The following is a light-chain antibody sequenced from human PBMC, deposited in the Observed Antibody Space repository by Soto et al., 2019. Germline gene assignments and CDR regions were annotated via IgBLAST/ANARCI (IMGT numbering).Light chain of an antibody. Sequence: AIRMTQSPSSLSASVGDRVTITCWASQGIRNDFGWYQKKQGKAPKLLIYAASSLQSGVPSRLRGSGYGTDLTITISSTQTEDFETYYCLQDYNYPLTFGQGTKVDI. J-gene: IGKJ1*01. CDR3: LQDYNYPLT. CDR2: AAS. V-gene: IGKV1-6*01. CDR1: QGIRND.